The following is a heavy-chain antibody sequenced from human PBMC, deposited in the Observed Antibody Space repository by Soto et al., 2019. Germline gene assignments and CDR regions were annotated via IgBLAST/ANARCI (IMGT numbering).Heavy chain of an antibody. CDR2: ISRSSNK. Sequence: GGSLRLSCVASGFTLSRYSMNWVRQAPGKGLEWVSYISRSSNKYYADSVKGRFTISRDNSKNTLYLQMNSLRAEDTAVYYCAKEDYYDSSGYPGYWGQGTLVTVSS. CDR3: AKEDYYDSSGYPGY. J-gene: IGHJ4*02. D-gene: IGHD3-22*01. V-gene: IGHV3-48*01. CDR1: GFTLSRYS.